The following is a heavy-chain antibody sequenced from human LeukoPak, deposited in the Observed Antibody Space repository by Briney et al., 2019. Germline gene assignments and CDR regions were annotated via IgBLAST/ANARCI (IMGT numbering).Heavy chain of an antibody. CDR2: IYHSGST. CDR3: ARGYGSGSYRPLNYFDY. V-gene: IGHV4-4*02. D-gene: IGHD3-10*01. J-gene: IGHJ4*02. Sequence: SSGTLSLTCAVSGGSISSSNWWSWVRQPPGKGLEWIGEIYHSGSTNYNPSLKSRVTISVDKSKNQFSLKLSSVTAADTAVYYCARGYGSGSYRPLNYFDYWGQGTLVTVSS. CDR1: GGSISSSNW.